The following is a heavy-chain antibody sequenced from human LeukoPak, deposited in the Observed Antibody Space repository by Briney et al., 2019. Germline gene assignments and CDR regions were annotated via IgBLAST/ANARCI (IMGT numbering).Heavy chain of an antibody. CDR1: GFTFSSYA. CDR3: AGRGYSYGFDY. CDR2: ISGSGGST. J-gene: IGHJ4*02. D-gene: IGHD5-18*01. V-gene: IGHV3-23*01. Sequence: GGSLRLSCAASGFTFSSYAMSWVRQAPGKGLEWVSAISGSGGSTYYADTVKGRFTISRDNSKNTLYLQMNSLRAEDTAVYYCAGRGYSYGFDYWGQGTLVTVSS.